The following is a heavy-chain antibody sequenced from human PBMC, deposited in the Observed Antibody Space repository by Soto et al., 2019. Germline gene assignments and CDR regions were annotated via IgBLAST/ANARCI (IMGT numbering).Heavy chain of an antibody. V-gene: IGHV1-2*02. CDR2: INPNSGGT. CDR1: GYTFTGYY. CDR3: ARERVPLTTVTTSFDY. Sequence: GASVKVSCKASGYTFTGYYMHWVRQAPGQGLEWMGWINPNSGGTNYAQKFQGRVTMTRDTSISTAYMELSRLRSDDTAVYYCARERVPLTTVTTSFDYWGQGTLVTAPQ. D-gene: IGHD4-17*01. J-gene: IGHJ4*02.